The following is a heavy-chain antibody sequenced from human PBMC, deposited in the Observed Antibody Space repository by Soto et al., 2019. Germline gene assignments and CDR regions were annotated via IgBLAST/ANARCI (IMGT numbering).Heavy chain of an antibody. V-gene: IGHV3-23*01. Sequence: GGSLRLSCGDSGFTFSSYAMSWVRQAPGKGLEWVSAISGSGGSTYYADSVKGRFTISRDNSKNTLYLQMNSLRAEDAAVYYCAKPLYDSSGYYPPNMDVWGQGTTVTVSS. CDR1: GFTFSSYA. J-gene: IGHJ6*02. CDR2: ISGSGGST. D-gene: IGHD3-22*01. CDR3: AKPLYDSSGYYPPNMDV.